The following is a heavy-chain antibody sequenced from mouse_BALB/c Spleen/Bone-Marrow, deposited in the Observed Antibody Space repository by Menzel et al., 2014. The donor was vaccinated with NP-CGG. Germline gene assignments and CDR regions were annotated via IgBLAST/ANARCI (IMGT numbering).Heavy chain of an antibody. CDR2: IRNKANGYTT. CDR3: ARDKGRVFFDY. V-gene: IGHV7-3*02. J-gene: IGHJ2*01. CDR1: GFTFTDYY. Sequence: VQLKESGGGLVQPGGSLRLSCAPSGFTFTDYYMNWVRQPPGKALEWLGFIRNKANGYTTEYSASVKSRFTISRDNSQNILYLQMNTLRADDSATYYCARDKGRVFFDYWGQGTTLTVSS.